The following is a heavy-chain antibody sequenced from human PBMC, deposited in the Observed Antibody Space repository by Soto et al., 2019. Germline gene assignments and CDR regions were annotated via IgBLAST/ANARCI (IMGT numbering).Heavy chain of an antibody. J-gene: IGHJ5*02. Sequence: QVQLVQSGAEVKKPGASVKVSCKASGYTFTSYAMHWVRQAPGQRLGWMGWINAGNGNTKYSQKFQGRVTITGDTSASTAYMELSRARYEDTAVQCCALSMVVVTSFDPWGQGRLVSVSS. V-gene: IGHV1-3*01. D-gene: IGHD3-22*01. CDR2: INAGNGNT. CDR1: GYTFTSYA. CDR3: ALSMVVVTSFDP.